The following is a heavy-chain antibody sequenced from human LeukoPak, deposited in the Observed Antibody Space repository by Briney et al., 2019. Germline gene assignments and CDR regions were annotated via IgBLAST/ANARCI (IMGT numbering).Heavy chain of an antibody. CDR2: IKQDESKK. J-gene: IGHJ5*02. D-gene: IGHD6-13*01. CDR3: ARERYPGIAATSTVDWFDP. V-gene: IGHV3-7*01. Sequence: GGSLRLSCAASGFTFSSYWMSWVRQAPGRGLEWVANIKQDESKKYYVESVKGRFTISTDNAKNSLYLQMNSLRGEDTGVYYCARERYPGIAATSTVDWFDPWGQGTLVTVSS. CDR1: GFTFSSYW.